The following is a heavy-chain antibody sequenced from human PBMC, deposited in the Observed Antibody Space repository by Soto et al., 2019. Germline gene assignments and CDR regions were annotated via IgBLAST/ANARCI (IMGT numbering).Heavy chain of an antibody. CDR3: ARDLSRVQLERVVGY. J-gene: IGHJ4*02. CDR2: ISGYNGNT. Sequence: GASVKVSCKASGYTFTSYYISWVRQAPGQGLEWMGWISGYNGNTNYAQKLQGRVTMTTDTSTSTAYMELRSLRSDDAAVYYCARDLSRVQLERVVGYWGQGTLVTVSS. CDR1: GYTFTSYY. D-gene: IGHD1-1*01. V-gene: IGHV1-18*01.